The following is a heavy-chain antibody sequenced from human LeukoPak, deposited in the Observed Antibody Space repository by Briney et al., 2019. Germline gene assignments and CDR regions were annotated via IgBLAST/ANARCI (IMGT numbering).Heavy chain of an antibody. Sequence: SETLSLTCAVYGGSFSGYYWSWIRQPPGKGLEWIGEINRSGSTNYNPSLKSRVTISVDTSKNQFSLKLSSVTAADTAVYYCARGRPYSSGLAYFDYWGQGTLVTVSS. J-gene: IGHJ4*02. CDR2: INRSGST. D-gene: IGHD6-19*01. CDR1: GGSFSGYY. CDR3: ARGRPYSSGLAYFDY. V-gene: IGHV4-34*01.